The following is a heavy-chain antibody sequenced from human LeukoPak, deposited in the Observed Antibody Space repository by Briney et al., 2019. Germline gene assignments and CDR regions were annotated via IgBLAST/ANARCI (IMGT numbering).Heavy chain of an antibody. V-gene: IGHV3-30*02. CDR1: GFTFSSYG. J-gene: IGHJ6*03. CDR2: IRYDGSNK. CDR3: AKDRSIAARRYYYYYMDV. D-gene: IGHD6-6*01. Sequence: PGGSLRLSCAASGFTFSSYGMHWVRQASGKGLEWVAFIRYDGSNKYYADSVKGRFTISRDNSKNTLYLQMNSLRAEDTAVYYCAKDRSIAARRYYYYYMDVWGKGTTVTVSS.